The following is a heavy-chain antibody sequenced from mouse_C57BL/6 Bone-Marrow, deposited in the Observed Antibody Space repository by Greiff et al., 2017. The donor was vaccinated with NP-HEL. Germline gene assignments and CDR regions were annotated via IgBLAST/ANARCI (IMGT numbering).Heavy chain of an antibody. V-gene: IGHV2-9-1*01. CDR3: ARNRDSSGYVWFAY. J-gene: IGHJ3*01. D-gene: IGHD3-2*02. CDR2: IWTGGGT. CDR1: GFSLTSYA. Sequence: VHLVESGPGLVAPSQSLSITCTVSGFSLTSYAISWVRQPPGKGLEWLGVIWTGGGTNYNSALKSRLSISKDNSKSQVFLKMNSLQTDDTARYYCARNRDSSGYVWFAYWGQGTLVTVSA.